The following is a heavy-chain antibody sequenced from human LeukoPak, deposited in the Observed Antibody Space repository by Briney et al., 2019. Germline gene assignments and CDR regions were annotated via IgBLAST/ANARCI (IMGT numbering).Heavy chain of an antibody. J-gene: IGHJ4*02. CDR2: IYYSGST. V-gene: IGHV4-31*03. D-gene: IGHD1-26*01. CDR3: ASGDSGSYSVDY. Sequence: SETPSLTCTVSGGSISSGGYYWSWIRQHPGKGLEWIGYIYYSGSTYYNPSPKNRVTISVDTSKNQFSLKLSSVTAADTAVYYCASGDSGSYSVDYWGQGTLVTVSS. CDR1: GGSISSGGYY.